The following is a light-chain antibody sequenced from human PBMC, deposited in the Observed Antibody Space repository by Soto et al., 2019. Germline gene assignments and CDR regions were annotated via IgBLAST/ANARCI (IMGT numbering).Light chain of an antibody. CDR3: QQYGSSPGT. Sequence: EIVLTQSPGTLSLSPGERATISCRASQSVSSSYLAWYQQKPGQAPRLLIYGASSRATGIPDRFSGSGSGTDFTLTISSLEPEDFAVYYCQQYGSSPGTFGQGTKVEIK. J-gene: IGKJ1*01. V-gene: IGKV3-20*01. CDR1: QSVSSSY. CDR2: GAS.